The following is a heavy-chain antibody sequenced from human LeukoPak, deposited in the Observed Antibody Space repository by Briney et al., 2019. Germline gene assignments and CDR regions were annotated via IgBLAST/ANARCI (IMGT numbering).Heavy chain of an antibody. CDR1: GFTFGDYA. CDR2: ISWDGGST. J-gene: IGHJ6*04. V-gene: IGHV3-43D*04. Sequence: GGSLRLSCAASGFTFGDYAMHWVRQAPGKGLEWVSLISWDGGSTYYADSVKGRFTISRDNSKNSLYLRMNSLRAEDTALYYCAKDRVAAAVDYYYYYGMDVWGKGTTVTVSS. CDR3: AKDRVAAAVDYYYYYGMDV. D-gene: IGHD6-13*01.